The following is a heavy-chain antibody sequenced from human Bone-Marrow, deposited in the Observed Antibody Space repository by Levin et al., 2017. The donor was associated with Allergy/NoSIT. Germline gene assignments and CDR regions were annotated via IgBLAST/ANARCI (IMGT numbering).Heavy chain of an antibody. Sequence: SETLSLTCTVSGGSISSGDFYWTWIRQRPGTGLEWLGYIYHSGTTYYNPSLKSRISISFDTSRNHFSLMLTSVTAADTAVYYCARNDGDYVNWFFDLWGRGTLVTVSS. CDR1: GGSISSGDFY. CDR2: IYHSGTT. D-gene: IGHD4-17*01. J-gene: IGHJ2*01. CDR3: ARNDGDYVNWFFDL. V-gene: IGHV4-31*03.